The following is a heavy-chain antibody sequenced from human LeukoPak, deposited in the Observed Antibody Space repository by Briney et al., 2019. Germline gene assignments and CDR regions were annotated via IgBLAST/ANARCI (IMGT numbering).Heavy chain of an antibody. CDR3: AKVLPAAYDYYYYGMDV. V-gene: IGHV3-23*01. D-gene: IGHD2-2*01. CDR2: ISGSGGST. CDR1: GFTFRSYA. J-gene: IGHJ6*02. Sequence: GGPLRLSGEASGFTFRSYAMSWVPQAPGRGLDWFSPISGSGGSTYYADSVKGRFTISRDNSKNTLYLQMNSLRAEDTAVYYCAKVLPAAYDYYYYGMDVWGQGTTVTVSS.